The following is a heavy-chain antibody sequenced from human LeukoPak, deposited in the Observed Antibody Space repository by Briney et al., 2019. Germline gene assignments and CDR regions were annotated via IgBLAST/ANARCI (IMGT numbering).Heavy chain of an antibody. Sequence: PGGSLILSCAASGFTFSSYWIHWVRQAPGKGLVWVSRINTDGSSRNYADSVKGRFTISRDNAKNTLHLQMNSLRAEDTAVYYCARDTVGAYDCWGQGTLVIVFS. CDR3: ARDTVGAYDC. J-gene: IGHJ4*02. D-gene: IGHD1-26*01. CDR1: GFTFSSYW. V-gene: IGHV3-74*01. CDR2: INTDGSSR.